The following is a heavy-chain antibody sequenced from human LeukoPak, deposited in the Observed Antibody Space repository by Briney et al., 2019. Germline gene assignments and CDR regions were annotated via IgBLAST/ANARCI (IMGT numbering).Heavy chain of an antibody. CDR3: ARQVLGYCSGGSCYLRTFDY. V-gene: IGHV4-59*08. CDR2: IYYSGTT. Sequence: SETLSLTCTVSGGSISSYYWSWIRQPPGKGLEWIGYIYYSGTTNYNPSLKSRVTISVDTPKNQSSLKLSSVTAADTAVYYCARQVLGYCSGGSCYLRTFDYWGQGTLVTVSS. CDR1: GGSISSYY. J-gene: IGHJ4*02. D-gene: IGHD2-15*01.